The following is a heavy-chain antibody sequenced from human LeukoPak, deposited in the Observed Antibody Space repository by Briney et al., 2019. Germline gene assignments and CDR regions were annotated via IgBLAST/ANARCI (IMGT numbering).Heavy chain of an antibody. CDR1: GYTFTGYY. CDR2: INPNSGGT. D-gene: IGHD3-22*01. J-gene: IGHJ4*02. CDR3: AREQYYYDSSGYPCFDY. Sequence: ASVKVSCKASGYTFTGYYMHWVRQAPGQGLEWMGWINPNSGGTNYAQKFQGRVTMTRDTSISTAYMELSRLRSDDTAVYYCAREQYYYDSSGYPCFDYRGQGTLVTVSS. V-gene: IGHV1-2*02.